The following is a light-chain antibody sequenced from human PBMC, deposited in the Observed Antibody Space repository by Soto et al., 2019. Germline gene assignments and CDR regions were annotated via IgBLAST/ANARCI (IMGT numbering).Light chain of an antibody. CDR2: GAS. J-gene: IGKJ1*01. CDR1: QSVSSNY. V-gene: IGKV3-20*01. CDR3: KQYSAXLWT. Sequence: EIVLTQSPGTLSLSPGARATLSFRASQSVSSNYLTWYQQKPCQAPILLIYGASNRDTGIPDRFSGSGSGTDFTLTISRLEPEDLAVYYCKQYSAXLWTCGQGTKV.